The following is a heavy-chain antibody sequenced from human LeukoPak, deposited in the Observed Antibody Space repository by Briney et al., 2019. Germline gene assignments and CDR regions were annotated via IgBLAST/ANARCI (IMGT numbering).Heavy chain of an antibody. V-gene: IGHV3-11*06. D-gene: IGHD6-19*01. J-gene: IGHJ4*02. CDR2: ISSSSSYT. Sequence: GGSLRLSCAASGFTFSDYYMSWIRQAPGKGLEWVSYISSSSSYTNYADSVKGRFTISRDNAKNSLYLQMNSLRDDDTAVYYCATWGSGWYDYWGQGTLVTVSS. CDR3: ATWGSGWYDY. CDR1: GFTFSDYY.